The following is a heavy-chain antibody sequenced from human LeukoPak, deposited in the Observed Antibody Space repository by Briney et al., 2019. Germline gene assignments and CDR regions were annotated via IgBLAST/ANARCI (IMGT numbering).Heavy chain of an antibody. CDR3: ARDKNYYYYYMDV. CDR1: GGSISSGSYY. Sequence: SETLSLTCTVSGGSISSGSYYWSWIRQPAGEGLEWIGRIYTSGSTNYNPSLKSRVTISVDTSKNQFSLKLSSVTAADTAVYYCARDKNYYYYYMDVWGKGTTVTISS. V-gene: IGHV4-61*02. J-gene: IGHJ6*03. CDR2: IYTSGST.